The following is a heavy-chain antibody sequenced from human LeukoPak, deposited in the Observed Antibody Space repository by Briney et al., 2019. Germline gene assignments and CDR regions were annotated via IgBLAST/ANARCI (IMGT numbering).Heavy chain of an antibody. CDR3: ARAYGSGTYYGY. D-gene: IGHD3-10*01. CDR1: GFTFSNYE. CDR2: ISNSGSDI. Sequence: GGSLRLSCAASGFTFSNYEMNWVRKAPGKGLEWVSYISNSGSDIYYADSVKGRFTISRDNAKNSLYLLMSSLRAEDTAVYYCARAYGSGTYYGYWGQGTLVTVSS. V-gene: IGHV3-48*03. J-gene: IGHJ4*02.